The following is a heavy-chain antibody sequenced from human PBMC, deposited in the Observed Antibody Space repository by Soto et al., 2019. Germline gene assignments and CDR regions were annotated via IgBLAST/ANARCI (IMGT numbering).Heavy chain of an antibody. D-gene: IGHD2-15*01. CDR3: AKLSPPSGYIVVVVAATAYFDY. V-gene: IGHV3-23*01. J-gene: IGHJ4*02. CDR1: VFTFSSYA. CDR2: ISGSGGST. Sequence: PWWSLRLSCSASVFTFSSYAMSWFRQAPGKGLEWVSAISGSGGSTYYADSVKGRFTISRDNSKNTLYLQMNSLRAEDTAVYYCAKLSPPSGYIVVVVAATAYFDYWGQGTLVTVSS.